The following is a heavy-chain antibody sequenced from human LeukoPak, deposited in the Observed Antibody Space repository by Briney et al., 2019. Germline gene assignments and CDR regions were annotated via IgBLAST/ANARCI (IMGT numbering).Heavy chain of an antibody. CDR1: GGSFSGYY. D-gene: IGHD3-10*01. Sequence: SETLSLTCAVYGGSFSGYYWSWIRQPPGKGLEWIGEINHSGSTNYNPSLKSRVTISVDTSKNQFSLKLNSVTAADTAVYYCARRMAYYYGSEAFDIWGQGTMVTVSS. V-gene: IGHV4-34*01. J-gene: IGHJ3*02. CDR3: ARRMAYYYGSEAFDI. CDR2: INHSGST.